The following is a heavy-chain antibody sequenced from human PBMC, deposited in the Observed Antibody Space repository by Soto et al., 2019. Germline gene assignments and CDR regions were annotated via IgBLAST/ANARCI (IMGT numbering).Heavy chain of an antibody. J-gene: IGHJ4*02. CDR3: ARGADYGSGTPTAFDY. V-gene: IGHV1-2*02. D-gene: IGHD3-10*01. CDR2: INPNSGGT. Sequence: AGPYPKKGLEWMGWINPNSGGTNYAQKFQGRVTMTRDTSISTAYMELSRLRSDDTAVYYCARGADYGSGTPTAFDYWGQGTLVTVSS.